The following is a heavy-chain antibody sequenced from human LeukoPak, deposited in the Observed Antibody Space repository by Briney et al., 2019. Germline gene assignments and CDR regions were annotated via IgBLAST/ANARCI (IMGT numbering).Heavy chain of an antibody. CDR3: ARSSGYSGYFDY. D-gene: IGHD3-22*01. J-gene: IGHJ4*02. CDR2: MNPNSGNT. Sequence: ASLKVSCKASGYTFTSYDINWVRQATGQGLEWMGWMNPNSGNTGYAQKFQGRVTITRNTSISTAYMELSSLRSEDTAVYYCARSSGYSGYFDYWGQGTLVTVSS. V-gene: IGHV1-8*03. CDR1: GYTFTSYD.